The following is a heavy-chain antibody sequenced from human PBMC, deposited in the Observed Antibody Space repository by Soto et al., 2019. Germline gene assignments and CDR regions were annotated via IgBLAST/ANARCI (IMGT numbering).Heavy chain of an antibody. CDR1: GFTFSRYG. V-gene: IGHV3-30*03. Sequence: QVQLVESGGGVVQPERSLRLSCAATGFTFSRYGMHWVRQTPGKGLEWVAVKSDNGSDKYYGDSVKGRFTISRDNSKNTLNLQMNSLIAEDTAVYFCARDPFGQTYPVVFDYWGQGTLVTVSS. CDR3: ARDPFGQTYPVVFDY. CDR2: KSDNGSDK. D-gene: IGHD3-3*01. J-gene: IGHJ4*02.